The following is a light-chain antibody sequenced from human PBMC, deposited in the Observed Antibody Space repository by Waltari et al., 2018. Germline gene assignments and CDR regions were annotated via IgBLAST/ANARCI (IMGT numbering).Light chain of an antibody. CDR1: QSISSG. CDR3: HQYNSYPIT. J-gene: IGKJ5*01. CDR2: KAS. V-gene: IGKV1-5*03. Sequence: DIQMTQSPSTLTASVGDRVTITCRASQSISSGLAWYQHKVGKAPKLLIYKASSLKSGVASRFSGGGSGTEFTLTISSLQPDDFATYYCHQYNSYPITFGQGTRLETK.